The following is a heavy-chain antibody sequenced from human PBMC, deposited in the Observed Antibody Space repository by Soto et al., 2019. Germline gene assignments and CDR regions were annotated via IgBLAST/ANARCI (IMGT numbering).Heavy chain of an antibody. CDR1: GGSISSYY. V-gene: IGHV4-59*01. CDR2: IYYSGST. CDR3: AREQCITTVRGTCAFDI. Sequence: SETLSLTCTVSGGSISSYYWSWIRQPPGKGLEWIGYIYYSGSTNYNPSLKSRVTISVDTSKNQFSLKLSSVTAADTAVYYCAREQCITTVRGTCAFDIWGQGTMVTVSS. D-gene: IGHD3-10*01. J-gene: IGHJ3*02.